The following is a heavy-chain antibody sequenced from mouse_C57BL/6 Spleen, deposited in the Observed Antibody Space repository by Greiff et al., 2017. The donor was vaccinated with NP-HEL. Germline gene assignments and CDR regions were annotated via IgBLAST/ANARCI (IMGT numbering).Heavy chain of an antibody. CDR2: ISSGSSTI. V-gene: IGHV5-17*01. CDR1: GFTFSDYG. CDR3: ERGSWYFDV. J-gene: IGHJ1*03. Sequence: EVMLVESGGGLVKPGGSLKLSCAASGFTFSDYGMHWVRQAPEKGLEWVAYISSGSSTIYYEDTVKGRFIISRDHAKNTLFLQMTSRRSEGTAMYYCERGSWYFDVWGTGTTVTVSS.